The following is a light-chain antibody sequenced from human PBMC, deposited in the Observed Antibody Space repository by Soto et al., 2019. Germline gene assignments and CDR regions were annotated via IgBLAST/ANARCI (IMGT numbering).Light chain of an antibody. J-gene: IGKJ1*01. CDR3: QQYGSSKWT. CDR2: GTS. Sequence: EIVLTQSPGTLSLSPGERATLSCRAGQSVSSSYLAWYQQKPDQTPRLLIYGTSSRATGIPDRFSGSGSGTDFTLTISRLEPEDFAVYYRQQYGSSKWTFGQGTKVEIK. V-gene: IGKV3-20*01. CDR1: QSVSSSY.